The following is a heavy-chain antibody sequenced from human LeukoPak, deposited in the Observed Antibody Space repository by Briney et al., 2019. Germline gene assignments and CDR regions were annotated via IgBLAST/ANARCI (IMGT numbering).Heavy chain of an antibody. CDR1: GYTLTELS. J-gene: IGHJ4*02. CDR3: ATVKPVVAATFALDY. D-gene: IGHD2-15*01. CDR2: FDPEDGET. V-gene: IGHV1-24*01. Sequence: ASVKVSCKVSGYTLTELSMHWVRQAPGKGLEWMGGFDPEDGETIYAQKFQGRVTMTEDTSTDTAYMELSSLRSEDTAVYYCATVKPVVAATFALDYWGQGTLVTVSS.